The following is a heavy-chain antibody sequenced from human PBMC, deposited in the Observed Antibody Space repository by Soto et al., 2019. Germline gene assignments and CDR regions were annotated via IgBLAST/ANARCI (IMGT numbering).Heavy chain of an antibody. V-gene: IGHV3-11*01. CDR1: GFTFSDYY. CDR2: ISSSGNTI. Sequence: GGSLRLSCAASGFTFSDYYMGWIRQAPGKGLEWVSYISSSGNTIKYADSVKGRFTISRDNAKNSLYLQMNSLRAEDTAVYYCASEYHPREYWGQGTLVTVSS. J-gene: IGHJ4*02. CDR3: ASEYHPREY.